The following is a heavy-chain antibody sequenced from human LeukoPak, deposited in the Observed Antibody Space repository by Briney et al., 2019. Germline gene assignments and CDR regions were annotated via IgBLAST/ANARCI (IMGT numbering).Heavy chain of an antibody. CDR3: ARDWRRDGYKMGGY. J-gene: IGHJ4*02. CDR1: GYTFTSYG. CDR2: ISAYNGNT. V-gene: IGHV1-18*01. D-gene: IGHD5-24*01. Sequence: GASVKVSCKASGYTFTSYGISWVRQAPGQGLEWMGWISAYNGNTNYAQKLQGRVTMTTDTPTSTAYMELRSLRSDDTAVYYCARDWRRDGYKMGGYWGQGTLVTVSS.